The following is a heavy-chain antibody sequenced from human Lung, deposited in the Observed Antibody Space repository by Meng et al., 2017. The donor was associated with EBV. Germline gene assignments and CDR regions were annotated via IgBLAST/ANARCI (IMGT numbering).Heavy chain of an antibody. J-gene: IGHJ4*02. CDR2: IWYDGSNK. CDR1: GFPLSGYG. V-gene: IGHV3-33*01. Sequence: VELLVSGVGCVQPGRSLSLSCAASGFPLSGYGMHWVRQAPGKGLEWVAFIWYDGSNKYYADSVKGRFTISRDNSKNTSYLQMNSLRAEDTAVYYCATPYIWGSYRDYWGQGTLVTVSS. D-gene: IGHD3-16*02. CDR3: ATPYIWGSYRDY.